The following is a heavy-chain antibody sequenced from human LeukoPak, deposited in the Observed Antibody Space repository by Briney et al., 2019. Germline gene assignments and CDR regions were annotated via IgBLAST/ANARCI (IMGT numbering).Heavy chain of an antibody. CDR1: GFTFSSYW. J-gene: IGHJ4*02. V-gene: IGHV3-74*01. CDR3: VRDGYISSWFAN. CDR2: INNDGSTT. Sequence: GGSLRLSCAVSGFTFSSYWMHWVRQAPGKGLVWVSRINNDGSTTAYADSVKGRFTISRDNAKNSLYLQMNSLRDEDTAVYYCVRDGYISSWFANWGQGTLVTVSS. D-gene: IGHD6-13*01.